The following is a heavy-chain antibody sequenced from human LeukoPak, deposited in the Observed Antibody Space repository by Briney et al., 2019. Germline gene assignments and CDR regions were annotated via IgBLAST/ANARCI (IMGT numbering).Heavy chain of an antibody. D-gene: IGHD5-24*01. V-gene: IGHV4-59*01. CDR3: ARDDGSSMTNNINWYVH. Sequence: KPSETLSLTCTVSGGFISNSYWTWIRQPPGKGLEWIGYIHSSGRTSYNPSLKSRVTISLDTSKYRFSLKLSSVTAADTAVYYCARDDGSSMTNNINWYVHWGQGTLVTVSS. CDR2: IHSSGRT. CDR1: GGFISNSY. J-gene: IGHJ5*02.